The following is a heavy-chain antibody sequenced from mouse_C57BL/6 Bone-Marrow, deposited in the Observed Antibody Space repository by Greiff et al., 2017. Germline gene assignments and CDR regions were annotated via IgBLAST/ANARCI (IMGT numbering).Heavy chain of an antibody. CDR2: INYDGSST. Sequence: EVKLVESEGGLVQPGSSMKLSCTASGFTFSDYYMAWVRQVPEKGLEWVANINYDGSSTYYLDSLKSRFIISRDNAKNILYLQMSSLKSEDTATYYCARDLPRDYYGSSYDYWGQGTTLTVSS. D-gene: IGHD1-1*01. CDR3: ARDLPRDYYGSSYDY. CDR1: GFTFSDYY. J-gene: IGHJ2*01. V-gene: IGHV5-16*01.